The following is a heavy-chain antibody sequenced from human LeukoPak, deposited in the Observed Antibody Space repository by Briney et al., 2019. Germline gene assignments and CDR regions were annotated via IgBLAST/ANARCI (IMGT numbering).Heavy chain of an antibody. Sequence: SGGSLRLSCAASGFTFSSYAMSWVRQAPGKGLEWVSAISGSGGSTYYANSVKGRFTISRDNSKNTLYLQMNSLRAEDTAVYYCAKVKGDDYVWGSYRPPPDFDYWGQGTLVTVSS. J-gene: IGHJ4*02. CDR1: GFTFSSYA. CDR3: AKVKGDDYVWGSYRPPPDFDY. V-gene: IGHV3-23*01. D-gene: IGHD3-16*02. CDR2: ISGSGGST.